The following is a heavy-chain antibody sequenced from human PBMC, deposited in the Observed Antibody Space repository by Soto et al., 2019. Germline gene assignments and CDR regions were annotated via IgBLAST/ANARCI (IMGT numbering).Heavy chain of an antibody. CDR2: INHSGST. CDR3: ARENYGGNFTRDY. Sequence: SETNSLTCAVYGGSFSGYDWSWIRQPPGKGLEWIGEINHSGSTNYNPSLKSRVTISVDTSKNQFSLKLSSVTAADTAVYYCARENYGGNFTRDYWGQGTLVTVSS. D-gene: IGHD4-17*01. V-gene: IGHV4-34*01. CDR1: GGSFSGYD. J-gene: IGHJ4*02.